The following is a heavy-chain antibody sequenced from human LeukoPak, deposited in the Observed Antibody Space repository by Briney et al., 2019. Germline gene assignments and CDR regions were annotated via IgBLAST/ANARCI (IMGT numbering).Heavy chain of an antibody. CDR3: ARDGVVPAATHIGDYYYYYMDV. CDR2: ISSNGGST. V-gene: IGHV3-64*01. J-gene: IGHJ6*03. CDR1: GFTFSSYA. D-gene: IGHD2-2*01. Sequence: GGSLRLSCAASGFTFSSYAMHWVRQAPGKGLEYVSAISSNGGSTYYANSVKGRFTISRDNSKNTLYLQMGSLRAEDMAVYYCARDGVVPAATHIGDYYYYYMDVWGKGTTVTVSS.